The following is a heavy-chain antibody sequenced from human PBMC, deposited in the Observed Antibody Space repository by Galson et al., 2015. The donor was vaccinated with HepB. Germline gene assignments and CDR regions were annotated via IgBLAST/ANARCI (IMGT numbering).Heavy chain of an antibody. CDR3: ARVADGYSYGIVDS. D-gene: IGHD5-18*01. CDR1: GFTFSDYY. V-gene: IGHV3-11*06. CDR2: ISTSSSYT. Sequence: SLRLSCAASGFTFSDYYMSWIRQTPGKGLDWVLHISTSSSYTNYADSVKGRFAISRDNAKNSLYLQMNSLRAEDTAVYYCARVADGYSYGIVDSWGQGTLVTVSS. J-gene: IGHJ4*02.